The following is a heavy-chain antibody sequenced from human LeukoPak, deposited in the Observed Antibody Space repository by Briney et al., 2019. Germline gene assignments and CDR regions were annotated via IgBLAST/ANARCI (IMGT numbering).Heavy chain of an antibody. CDR2: IYYSGST. V-gene: IGHV4-59*12. D-gene: IGHD6-19*01. Sequence: SETLSLTCTVSGGSISSYYWSWIRQPPGKGLEWIGYIYYSGSTNYNPSLKSRVTISVDTSKNQFSLKLSSVTAADTAVYYCARSPYSSGWYMVNNWFDPWGQGTLVTVSS. CDR3: ARSPYSSGWYMVNNWFDP. CDR1: GGSISSYY. J-gene: IGHJ5*02.